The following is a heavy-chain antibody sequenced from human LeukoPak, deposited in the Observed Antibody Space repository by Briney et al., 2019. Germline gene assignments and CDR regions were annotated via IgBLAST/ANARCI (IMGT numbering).Heavy chain of an antibody. D-gene: IGHD3-10*01. V-gene: IGHV4-30-4*01. J-gene: IGHJ4*02. CDR1: GGSISSGDYY. CDR2: IYYSGST. CDR3: AREGITMIRGPDY. Sequence: PSQTLSLTCTVSGGSISSGDYYWSWIRQPPGKGLGWIGYIYYSGSTHYNPSLKSRVAISVDTSKNQFSLKLSSVTAADTAVYYCAREGITMIRGPDYWGQGTLVTVSS.